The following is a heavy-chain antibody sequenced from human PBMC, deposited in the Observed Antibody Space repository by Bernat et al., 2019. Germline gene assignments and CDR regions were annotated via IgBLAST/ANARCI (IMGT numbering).Heavy chain of an antibody. CDR1: GFTFSNAW. V-gene: IGHV3-15*01. J-gene: IGHJ4*02. D-gene: IGHD6-19*01. CDR3: TTGAVIAVAGSDY. Sequence: VQLVESGGGLVKPGGSLRLSCAASGFTFSNAWMSWVRQAPGKGLEWVGRIKSKTDGGTTDYAAPVKGRFTISRDDSKNTLYLQMNSLKTEDTAVYYCTTGAVIAVAGSDYWGQGTLVTVSS. CDR2: IKSKTDGGTT.